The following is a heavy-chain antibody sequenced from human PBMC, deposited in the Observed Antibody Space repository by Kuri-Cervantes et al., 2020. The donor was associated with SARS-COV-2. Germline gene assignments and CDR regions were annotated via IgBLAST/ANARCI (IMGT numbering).Heavy chain of an antibody. J-gene: IGHJ5*02. CDR2: ISYEGSNK. CDR3: AKSRGPFSLSVSLSVLDP. Sequence: GESLKISCAVSGLSINNYDMHWVRQAQGKGPEWVAVISYEGSNKHYSDSVKGRFTISRDNPKSMVYLQINSLRPEDTATYYCAKSRGPFSLSVSLSVLDPWGRGTLVTVSS. V-gene: IGHV3-30*18. CDR1: GLSINNYD. D-gene: IGHD2/OR15-2a*01.